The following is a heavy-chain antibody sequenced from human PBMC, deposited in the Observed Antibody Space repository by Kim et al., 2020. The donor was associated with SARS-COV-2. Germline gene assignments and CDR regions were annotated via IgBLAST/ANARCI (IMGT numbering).Heavy chain of an antibody. D-gene: IGHD3-3*01. Sequence: YADSGKGGFTNSRDNSKNTLDLQRNSLRAEDTAVYYCAIVASKLRFLNFEYWGQGTLVTVSP. CDR3: AIVASKLRFLNFEY. V-gene: IGHV3-23*01. J-gene: IGHJ4*02.